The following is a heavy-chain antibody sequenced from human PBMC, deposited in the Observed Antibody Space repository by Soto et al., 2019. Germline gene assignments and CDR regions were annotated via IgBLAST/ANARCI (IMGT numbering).Heavy chain of an antibody. V-gene: IGHV4-39*01. CDR3: ARSERAAGTDWWFDP. J-gene: IGHJ5*02. Sequence: SETLSLTCTVSGVSIISSSFHWVLIRQPPGKGLEWIGSIYYSGSTYYSPSLKSRVTISVDTSKNQFSLKLSSVTAADTAVYYCARSERAAGTDWWFDPWGQGTLVTVAS. D-gene: IGHD6-13*01. CDR1: GVSIISSSFH. CDR2: IYYSGST.